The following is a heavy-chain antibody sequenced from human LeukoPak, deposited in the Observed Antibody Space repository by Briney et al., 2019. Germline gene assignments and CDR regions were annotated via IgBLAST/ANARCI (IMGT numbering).Heavy chain of an antibody. CDR1: GGSISSSSYF. CDR2: IYYSGSA. Sequence: SGTVSFTCTVSGGSISSSSYFWAWIRQPPGKGLEWIGSIYYSGSAYYNPSLKSRVAISVDTSKNQFSLKLSSVTAADTAVSYCARHGNIVIVPAALGFDYWGQGTLVTVSS. D-gene: IGHD2-2*01. J-gene: IGHJ4*02. CDR3: ARHGNIVIVPAALGFDY. V-gene: IGHV4-39*01.